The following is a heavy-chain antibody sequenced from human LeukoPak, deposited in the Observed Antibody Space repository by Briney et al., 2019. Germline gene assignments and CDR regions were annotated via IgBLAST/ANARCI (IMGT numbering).Heavy chain of an antibody. CDR1: GYTFTSYY. CDR2: INPSGGGT. CDR3: ARLHRITPQGYFQH. Sequence: ASVKVSCKASGYTFTSYYMHWVRQAPGQGLEWVGIINPSGGGTSYAQKFQGRVTMTRDTSTSTVYMELSSLRSEDTAVFYCARLHRITPQGYFQHWGQGTLVTVSS. V-gene: IGHV1-46*01. D-gene: IGHD5-24*01. J-gene: IGHJ1*01.